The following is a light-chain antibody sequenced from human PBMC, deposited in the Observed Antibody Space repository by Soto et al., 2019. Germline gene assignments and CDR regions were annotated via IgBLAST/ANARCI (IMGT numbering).Light chain of an antibody. CDR1: QSVSRNY. J-gene: IGKJ1*01. CDR3: QHYNSYSEA. Sequence: EVVLTQSPGTLSLSPGERATLSCRASQSVSRNYLAWYQKKPGQAPRLLIYGASTRATAIPDRFSGSGSGTDFTLTISSLQPDDFATYYCQHYNSYSEAFGQGTKVELK. V-gene: IGKV3-20*01. CDR2: GAS.